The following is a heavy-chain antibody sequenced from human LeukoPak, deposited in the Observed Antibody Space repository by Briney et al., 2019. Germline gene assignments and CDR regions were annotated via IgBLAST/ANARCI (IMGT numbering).Heavy chain of an antibody. CDR2: MYYSGSST. D-gene: IGHD1-26*01. Sequence: SETLSLNCTVSGGSINSDYWSWVRQPPGKGLEWIGYMYYSGSSTNYNPSLKSRVTISVDRSKNQFSLKLSSVTAADTAVYYCARQGHKLTLVDYYGMDVWGQGTMVTVSS. CDR1: GGSINSDY. CDR3: ARQGHKLTLVDYYGMDV. J-gene: IGHJ6*02. V-gene: IGHV4-59*08.